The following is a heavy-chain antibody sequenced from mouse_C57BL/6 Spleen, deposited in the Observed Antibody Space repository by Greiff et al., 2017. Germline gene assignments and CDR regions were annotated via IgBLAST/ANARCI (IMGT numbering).Heavy chain of an antibody. V-gene: IGHV1-19*01. CDR2: INPYNGGT. CDR3: ARRGDYDDAMDY. Sequence: VQLKQSGPVLVKPGASVKMSCKASGYTFTDYYMNWVKQSHGKSLEWIGVINPYNGGTSYNQKFKGKATLTVAKSSSTAYMELNSLTSEDSAVYYCARRGDYDDAMDYWGQGTSVTVSS. CDR1: GYTFTDYY. J-gene: IGHJ4*01. D-gene: IGHD2-4*01.